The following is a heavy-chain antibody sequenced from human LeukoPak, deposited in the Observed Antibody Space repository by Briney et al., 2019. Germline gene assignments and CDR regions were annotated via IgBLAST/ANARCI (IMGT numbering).Heavy chain of an antibody. CDR1: GFTFSSYE. Sequence: PGGSLRLSCAASGFTFSSYEMNWVRQAPGKGLEWVSYISSSGSTIYYADSVKGRFTISRDNAKNSPYLQMNSLRAEDTAVYYCARDPRHGDYGDYWGQGTLVTVSS. V-gene: IGHV3-48*03. D-gene: IGHD4-17*01. CDR3: ARDPRHGDYGDY. J-gene: IGHJ4*02. CDR2: ISSSGSTI.